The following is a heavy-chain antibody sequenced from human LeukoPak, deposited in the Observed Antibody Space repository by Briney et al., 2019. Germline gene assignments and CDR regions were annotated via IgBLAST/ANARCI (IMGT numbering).Heavy chain of an antibody. D-gene: IGHD2-2*01. CDR1: GYTFTGYY. Sequence: ASVKVSCKASGYTFTGYYMHWVRQAPGQGLEWMGWINPNSGGTNYAQKFQGRVTMTRDTSISTAYMELSRLRSDDTAVYYCASACSSTSCYPFHYYYYYMDVWGKGTTVTVSS. J-gene: IGHJ6*03. CDR3: ASACSSTSCYPFHYYYYYMDV. CDR2: INPNSGGT. V-gene: IGHV1-2*02.